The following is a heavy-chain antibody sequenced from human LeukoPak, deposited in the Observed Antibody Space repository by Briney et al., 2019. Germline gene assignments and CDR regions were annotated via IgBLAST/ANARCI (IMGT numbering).Heavy chain of an antibody. CDR2: IYYSGST. D-gene: IGHD2-15*01. CDR1: GGSISSYY. CDR3: ARPRRVEYCSGGSCYPTGENWFDP. Sequence: SETLSLTCTVSGGSISSYYWSWIRQPPGKGLEWIGYIYYSGSTNYNPSLKSRVTISVDTSKNQFSLKLSSVTAADTAVYYCARPRRVEYCSGGSCYPTGENWFDPGGQGTLVPVS. J-gene: IGHJ5*02. V-gene: IGHV4-59*12.